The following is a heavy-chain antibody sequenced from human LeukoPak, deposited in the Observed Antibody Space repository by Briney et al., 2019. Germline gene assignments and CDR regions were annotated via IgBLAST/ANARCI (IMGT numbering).Heavy chain of an antibody. J-gene: IGHJ4*02. CDR3: ARQVVPAANDY. CDR2: IIPVLGIA. D-gene: IGHD2-2*01. CDR1: GGTFSSYT. V-gene: IGHV1-69*02. Sequence: SVKVSCKASGGTFSSYTISWVRQAPGQGLEWMGRIIPVLGIANYAQKFQGRVTITADKSTSTAYMELSSLRSEDTAVYYCARQVVPAANDYWGQGTLVTVSS.